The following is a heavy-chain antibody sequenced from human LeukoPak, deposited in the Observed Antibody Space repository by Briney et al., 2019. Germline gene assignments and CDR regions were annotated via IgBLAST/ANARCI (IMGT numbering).Heavy chain of an antibody. D-gene: IGHD3-10*01. V-gene: IGHV4-39*07. CDR3: ASSLYYYTSGAGFDY. J-gene: IGHJ4*02. Sequence: PSETLSLTCTVSGGSISSSSYYWGWIRQPPGKGLEWIGSIYYTGSAYYNPSLKSRVTMSVDTSKNQFSLRLSSVTAADTAVYYCASSLYYYTSGAGFDYWGQGTLVTVSS. CDR2: IYYTGSA. CDR1: GGSISSSSYY.